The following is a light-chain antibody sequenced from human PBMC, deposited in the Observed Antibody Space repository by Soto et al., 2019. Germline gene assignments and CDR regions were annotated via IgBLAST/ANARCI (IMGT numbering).Light chain of an antibody. J-gene: IGLJ2*01. CDR2: DVS. CDR3: TSYTSRSTLE. CDR1: SNDIGGYNY. V-gene: IGLV2-14*01. Sequence: QSALTQPASVSGSPGQSITLSCTGTSNDIGGYNYVSWYQHHPGTVPKLLIYDVSYRPSGVSDRFSGSKFGNTASLTISGLQADDEAYCYCTSYTSRSTLEFGGGTKLTVL.